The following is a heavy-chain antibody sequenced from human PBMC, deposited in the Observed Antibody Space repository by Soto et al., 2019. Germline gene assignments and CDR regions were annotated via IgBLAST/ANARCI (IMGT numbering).Heavy chain of an antibody. Sequence: SGGSLRLSCAASGFTFSSYEMNWVRQAPGKGLEWVSYISSSGSTIYYADSVKGRFTISRDNAKNSLYLQMNSLRAEDTAVYYCARLHIAVASNWFDPWGQGTLVTVSS. CDR3: ARLHIAVASNWFDP. CDR2: ISSSGSTI. D-gene: IGHD6-19*01. V-gene: IGHV3-48*03. CDR1: GFTFSSYE. J-gene: IGHJ5*02.